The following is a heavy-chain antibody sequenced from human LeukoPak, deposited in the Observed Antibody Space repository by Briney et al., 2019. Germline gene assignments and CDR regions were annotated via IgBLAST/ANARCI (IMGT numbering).Heavy chain of an antibody. D-gene: IGHD6-19*01. Sequence: GGSLRLSCATSGFIFSNYWMTWVRQAPGKGLEWVANVKADGNDKNFVDSVKGRFTISRDNAKNSLYLQMSSLRAEDTAVYYCARLYSTGWYGGPDYWGQGTLVAVSS. CDR1: GFIFSNYW. CDR2: VKADGNDK. V-gene: IGHV3-7*01. J-gene: IGHJ4*02. CDR3: ARLYSTGWYGGPDY.